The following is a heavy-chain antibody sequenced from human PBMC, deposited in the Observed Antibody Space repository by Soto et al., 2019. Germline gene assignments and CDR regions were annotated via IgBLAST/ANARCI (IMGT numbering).Heavy chain of an antibody. CDR2: INHSGST. D-gene: IGHD2-8*02. Sequence: SETLSLTCAVYGGSFSGYYLTWIRQPPGTGLEWIGEINHSGSTNYNPSLKSRVTISRDNAKNSVYLQMNSLRGEDTALYYCTRDLNHDTGPWGQGTQVTVSS. V-gene: IGHV4-34*01. CDR1: GGSFSGYY. CDR3: TRDLNHDTGP. J-gene: IGHJ5*02.